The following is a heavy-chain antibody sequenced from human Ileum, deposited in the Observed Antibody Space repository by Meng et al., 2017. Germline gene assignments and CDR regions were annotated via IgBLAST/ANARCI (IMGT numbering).Heavy chain of an antibody. J-gene: IGHJ4*02. D-gene: IGHD3-3*01. CDR1: GFSVSSDF. CDR3: ANRFV. Sequence: GESLKISFAASGFSVSSDFMIWVRQAPGKGLEWVSMIHRTAGTFFAESVKGRFTISRDNSKNTLYLQMDSLRTEDTAVYYCANRFVWGLGTLVTVSS. V-gene: IGHV3-66*02. CDR2: IHRTAGT.